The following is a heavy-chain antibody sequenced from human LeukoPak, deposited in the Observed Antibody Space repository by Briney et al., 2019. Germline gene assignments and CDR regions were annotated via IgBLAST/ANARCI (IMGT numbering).Heavy chain of an antibody. J-gene: IGHJ6*02. D-gene: IGHD3-10*01. V-gene: IGHV3-21*01. Sequence: GGSLRLSCAASGFTFSSYSMNWVRQAPGKGLEWVSSISSSSSYIYYADSVKGRFTISRDNAKNSLYLQMNSLRAEDTAVYYCARDQDCGSGSLNYYYGMDVWGQGTTVTVSS. CDR3: ARDQDCGSGSLNYYYGMDV. CDR1: GFTFSSYS. CDR2: ISSSSSYI.